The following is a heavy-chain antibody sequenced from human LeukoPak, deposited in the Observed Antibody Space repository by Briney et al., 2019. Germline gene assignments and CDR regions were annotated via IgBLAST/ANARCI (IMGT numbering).Heavy chain of an antibody. Sequence: GGSLRLSCAASGFTFSIYAMSWVRQAPGKGLEWVSAISGSGGSTYYADSVKGRFTISRDNSKNTLYLQMNSLRAEDTAVYYCAKDEWSIVVVTAFDYWGQGTLVTVSS. J-gene: IGHJ4*02. D-gene: IGHD2-21*02. CDR2: ISGSGGST. CDR3: AKDEWSIVVVTAFDY. V-gene: IGHV3-23*01. CDR1: GFTFSIYA.